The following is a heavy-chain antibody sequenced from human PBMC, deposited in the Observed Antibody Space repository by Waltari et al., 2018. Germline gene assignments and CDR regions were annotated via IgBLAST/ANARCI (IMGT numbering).Heavy chain of an antibody. CDR3: ARVSGGYPVGWIDP. V-gene: IGHV4-39*07. CDR1: GASISTSPYY. Sequence: QVQLQESGPGLVKPSKTLSLTCTVSGASISTSPYYWGWIRQPPGKGLEWIGNNYSAVYSYYDPSRKSRVTLSVDTSKNQFSLKMSSVTAADTAIYYCARVSGGYPVGWIDPWGQGTVVTVSS. CDR2: NYSAVYS. D-gene: IGHD1-26*01. J-gene: IGHJ5*02.